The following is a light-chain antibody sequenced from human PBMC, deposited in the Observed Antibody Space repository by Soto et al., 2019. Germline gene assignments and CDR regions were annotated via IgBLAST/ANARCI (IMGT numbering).Light chain of an antibody. V-gene: IGKV2-28*01. CDR1: QSLLHNNGHNY. CDR2: LGS. CDR3: MQPLENFRT. J-gene: IGKJ1*01. Sequence: DIVMTQSPLSLPVTPGEPASIFCRSSQSLLHNNGHNYLDWYLQKPGQSPQLLIYLGSNRSSGVPDRFTGSGSGTDFTLEISRVEADDVGVYYCMQPLENFRTFGQGTKVDNK.